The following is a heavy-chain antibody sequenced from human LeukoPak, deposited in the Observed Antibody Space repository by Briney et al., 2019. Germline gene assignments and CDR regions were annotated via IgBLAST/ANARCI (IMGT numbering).Heavy chain of an antibody. CDR2: IGASGSAK. CDR1: GSTFSNYA. CDR3: AKDPDGLWS. V-gene: IGHV3-23*01. Sequence: GGSLRLSCAASGSTFSNYAMSWVRQAPGKGLEWVSSIGASGSAKYYSDSVRGRFLVSRDNSKDTLYLQVNSLTAEDTAVYYCAKDPDGLWSWGQGTLVAVSS. J-gene: IGHJ5*02. D-gene: IGHD2-21*01.